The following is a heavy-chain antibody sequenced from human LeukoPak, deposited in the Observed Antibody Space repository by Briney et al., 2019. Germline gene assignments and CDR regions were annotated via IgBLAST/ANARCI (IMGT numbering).Heavy chain of an antibody. V-gene: IGHV3-74*01. CDR3: ARVRYSSGWYSDY. D-gene: IGHD6-19*01. CDR2: INSDGSTA. J-gene: IGHJ4*02. CDR1: GFTFSSYS. Sequence: GWSLRLSCAASGFTFSSYSMNWVRRAPGKGLVWVSRINSDGSTATYADSVKGRFTISRDNAKNTLYLQMNSLSAEDTAVYYCARVRYSSGWYSDYWGQGTLVTVSS.